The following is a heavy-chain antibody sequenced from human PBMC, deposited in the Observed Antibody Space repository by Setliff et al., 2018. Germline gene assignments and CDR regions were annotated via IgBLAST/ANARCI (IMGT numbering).Heavy chain of an antibody. J-gene: IGHJ4*02. CDR3: AKQGDLAFDY. V-gene: IGHV1-2*02. Sequence: ASVKVSCKASGYPFVGYYMYWMRQIPGQGFEWMGWINPKSGGTKYAVKFQGRVTMTRDTSINTIYMELSSLTSDDTAIYYCAKQGDLAFDYWGQGTQVTVPQ. D-gene: IGHD3-16*01. CDR1: GYPFVGYY. CDR2: INPKSGGT.